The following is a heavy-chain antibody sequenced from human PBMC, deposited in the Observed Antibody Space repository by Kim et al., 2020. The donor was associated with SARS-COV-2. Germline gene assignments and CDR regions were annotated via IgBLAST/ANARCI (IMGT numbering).Heavy chain of an antibody. V-gene: IGHV1-18*01. CDR2: ISAYNGNT. D-gene: IGHD3-22*01. CDR1: GYTFTSYG. J-gene: IGHJ5*02. CDR3: ARDNYYDSSGYRWFDP. Sequence: ASVKVSCKASGYTFTSYGISWVRQAPGQGLEWMGWISAYNGNTNYAQKLQGRVTMTTDTSTSTAYMELRSLRSDDTAVYYCARDNYYDSSGYRWFDPWGQGTLVTVSS.